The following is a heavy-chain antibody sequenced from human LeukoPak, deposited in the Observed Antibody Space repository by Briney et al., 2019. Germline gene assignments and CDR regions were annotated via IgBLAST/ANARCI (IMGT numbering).Heavy chain of an antibody. CDR1: GFTFDDYA. V-gene: IGHV3-9*01. J-gene: IGHJ4*02. D-gene: IGHD6-13*01. Sequence: GRSLRLSCAASGFTFDDYAMHWVRQAPGKGLEWASGISWNSGSIGYADSVKGRFTISRDNAKNSLYLQMNSLRAEDTALYYCAKDIGIAAAGTDWYFDYWGQGTLVTVSS. CDR3: AKDIGIAAAGTDWYFDY. CDR2: ISWNSGSI.